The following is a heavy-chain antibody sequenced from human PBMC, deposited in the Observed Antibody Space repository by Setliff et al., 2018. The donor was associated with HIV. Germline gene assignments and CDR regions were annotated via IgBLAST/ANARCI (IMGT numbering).Heavy chain of an antibody. V-gene: IGHV4-61*02. D-gene: IGHD3-22*01. CDR3: ARQDQYDDSGYYVGFYGMDV. J-gene: IGHJ6*02. CDR1: GGSISSSSYY. Sequence: LSLTCTVSGGSISSSSYYWTWIRQPAGKGLEWIGRIYTTGSTNYNPSLKSRVTISVDTSKNQFSLKLSSVTAADTAVYYCARQDQYDDSGYYVGFYGMDVWGQGTTVTVSS. CDR2: IYTTGST.